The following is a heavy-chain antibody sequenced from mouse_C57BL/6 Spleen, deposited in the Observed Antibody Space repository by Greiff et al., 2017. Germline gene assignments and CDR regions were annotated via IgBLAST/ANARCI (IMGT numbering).Heavy chain of an antibody. Sequence: VQLQQPGAELVKPGASVKLSCKASGYPFTSYWLPWVKQRPGHGLEWIGMIHPNSGSTNYNEKFKSKATLTVDKSASTAYMQLSSLTSEDSAVYYCARNWDYWGQGTTLTGSS. V-gene: IGHV1-64*01. J-gene: IGHJ2*01. CDR3: ARNWDY. CDR1: GYPFTSYW. CDR2: IHPNSGST. D-gene: IGHD4-1*01.